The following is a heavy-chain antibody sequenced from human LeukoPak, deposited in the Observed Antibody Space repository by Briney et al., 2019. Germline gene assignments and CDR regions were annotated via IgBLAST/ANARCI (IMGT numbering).Heavy chain of an antibody. D-gene: IGHD3-16*01. Sequence: SETLSLTCTVSGGSISSGGYYWSWIRQHPGKGLEWIGYIYYSGSTYYNPSLKSRVTISVDTSKNQFSLKLSSVTAADTAVYYCARAVGVYTLHFDYWGQGTLVTVSS. J-gene: IGHJ4*02. CDR1: GGSISSGGYY. V-gene: IGHV4-31*03. CDR3: ARAVGVYTLHFDY. CDR2: IYYSGST.